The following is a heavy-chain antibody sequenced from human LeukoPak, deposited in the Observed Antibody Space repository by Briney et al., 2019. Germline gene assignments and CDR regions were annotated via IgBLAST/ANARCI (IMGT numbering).Heavy chain of an antibody. D-gene: IGHD3-22*01. J-gene: IGHJ4*02. Sequence: GRSLRLSCAASGFTFSNYGMHWVRQAPGKGLEWVAVISYDGSNKYYADSVKGRFTISRDNSKNTLYLQMNSLRVEDTAVYYCAKDQTHYYDSSGYVWGQGTLVTVSS. CDR1: GFTFSNYG. V-gene: IGHV3-30*18. CDR3: AKDQTHYYDSSGYV. CDR2: ISYDGSNK.